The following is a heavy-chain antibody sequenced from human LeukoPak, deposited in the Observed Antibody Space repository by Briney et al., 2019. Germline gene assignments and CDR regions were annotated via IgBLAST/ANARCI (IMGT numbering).Heavy chain of an antibody. J-gene: IGHJ3*02. CDR2: IYCSGST. CDR3: AREEVVAAMGAFDI. Sequence: SETLSLTCTVSGGSISSYYWSWIRQPPGKGLEWIGYIYCSGSTNYNPSLKSRVTISVDTSKNQFSLKLSSVTAADTAVYYCAREEVVAAMGAFDIWGQGTMVTVSS. D-gene: IGHD2-15*01. CDR1: GGSISSYY. V-gene: IGHV4-59*01.